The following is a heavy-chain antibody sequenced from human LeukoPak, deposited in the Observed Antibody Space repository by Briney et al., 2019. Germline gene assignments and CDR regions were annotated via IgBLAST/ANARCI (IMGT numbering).Heavy chain of an antibody. Sequence: GGSLRLSCAASGFIFSSYEMNWVRHAPGKGVEWLSYISSGGTTIYYADSVKGGFTISRDNVKNSLYLQVNSLSAEDTGIYYCARVEGSGWYEVDYWGQGTLVTVSS. D-gene: IGHD6-19*01. J-gene: IGHJ4*02. V-gene: IGHV3-48*03. CDR3: ARVEGSGWYEVDY. CDR1: GFIFSSYE. CDR2: ISSGGTTI.